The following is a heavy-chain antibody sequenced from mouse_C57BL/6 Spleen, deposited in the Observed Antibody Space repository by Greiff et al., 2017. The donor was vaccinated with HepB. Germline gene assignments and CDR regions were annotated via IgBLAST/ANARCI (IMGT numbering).Heavy chain of an antibody. CDR2: ISSGSSTI. D-gene: IGHD1-1*01. J-gene: IGHJ1*03. CDR3: AKDGSSFHCYFDV. CDR1: GFTFSDYG. V-gene: IGHV5-17*01. Sequence: EVMLVESGGGLVKPGGSLKLSCAASGFTFSDYGMHWVRQAPEKGLEWVAYISSGSSTIYYADTVKGRFTISRDNAKNTLFLQMTSLRSDDTAMYYCAKDGSSFHCYFDVWGTGTTVTVSS.